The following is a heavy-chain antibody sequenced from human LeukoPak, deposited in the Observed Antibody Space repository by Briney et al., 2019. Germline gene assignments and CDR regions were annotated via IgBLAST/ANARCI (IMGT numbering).Heavy chain of an antibody. J-gene: IGHJ4*02. CDR2: INPNSGGT. V-gene: IGHV1-2*02. D-gene: IGHD6-13*01. Sequence: ASVKVSCKASVYIFTRYFMHWVRQAPGQGLEWMGGINPNSGGTNYEQKFQGRVTMTRDTSISTAYMELSRLRSDDTAVYYCARPNHAISIAADRTLDYWGQGTLVTVSS. CDR3: ARPNHAISIAADRTLDY. CDR1: VYIFTRYF.